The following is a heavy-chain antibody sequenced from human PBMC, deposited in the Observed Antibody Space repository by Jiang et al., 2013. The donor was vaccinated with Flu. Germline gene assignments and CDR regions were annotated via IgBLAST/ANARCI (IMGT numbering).Heavy chain of an antibody. Sequence: VQLLESGGGLVQPGGSLRLSCAASGFTFSSYAMSWVRQAPGKGLEWVSAISGSGGSTYYADSVKGRFTISRDNSKNTLYLQMNSLRAEDTAVYYCAQSQGRAKISSSWNFDYWGQGTLVTVSS. D-gene: IGHD6-13*01. CDR3: AQSQGRAKISSSWNFDY. J-gene: IGHJ4*02. V-gene: IGHV3-23*01. CDR2: ISGSGGST. CDR1: GFTFSSYA.